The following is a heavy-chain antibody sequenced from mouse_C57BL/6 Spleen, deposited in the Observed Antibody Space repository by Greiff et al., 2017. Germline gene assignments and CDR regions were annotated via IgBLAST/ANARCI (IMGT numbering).Heavy chain of an antibody. Sequence: QVHVKQSGPGLVQPSQSLSITCTVSGFSLTSYGVHWVRQSPGKGLEWLGVIWSGGSTDYNAAFISRLSISKDNSKSQVFFTMNSLQADDTAIYYCARETTVVPFDYWGQGTTLTVSS. V-gene: IGHV2-2*01. CDR1: GFSLTSYG. CDR3: ARETTVVPFDY. J-gene: IGHJ2*01. CDR2: IWSGGST. D-gene: IGHD1-1*01.